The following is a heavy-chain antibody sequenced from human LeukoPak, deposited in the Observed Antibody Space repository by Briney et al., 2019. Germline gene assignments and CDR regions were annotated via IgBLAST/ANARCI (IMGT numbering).Heavy chain of an antibody. V-gene: IGHV3-15*01. CDR3: TTGKFGVVNDAFDI. D-gene: IGHD3-3*01. J-gene: IGHJ3*02. CDR1: GFTFSNAW. Sequence: GGSLRLSCAASGFTFSNAWMNWVRQAPGKGLEWVGRIKSKTDDGTADYAAPVKGRFTISRDDSKNTLYLQMNSLKTEATAVYYCTTGKFGVVNDAFDIWGQGTMVTVPS. CDR2: IKSKTDDGTA.